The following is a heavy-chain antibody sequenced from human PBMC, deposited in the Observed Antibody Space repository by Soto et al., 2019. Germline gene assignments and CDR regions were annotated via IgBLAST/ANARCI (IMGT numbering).Heavy chain of an antibody. V-gene: IGHV4-39*01. CDR3: ARHRGPTGPNY. J-gene: IGHJ4*02. D-gene: IGHD3-10*01. Sequence: QLQLQESGPGLVKPSETLSLTCTVSGDSISSDGYHWGWIRQTPGKGLEWIGSMFHRGNTYHSPSLKRRVTISVDTSKNQFSLHLRSVTAADTAVYYCARHRGPTGPNYWGQGTLVTVSS. CDR2: MFHRGNT. CDR1: GDSISSDGYH.